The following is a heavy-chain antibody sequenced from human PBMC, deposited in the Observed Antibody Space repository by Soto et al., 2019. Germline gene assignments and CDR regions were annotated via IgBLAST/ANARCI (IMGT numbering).Heavy chain of an antibody. Sequence: ESLKISCKGSGYSFTSYWIGWVRQMPGKGLEWIGIFYPRYSDTSSSPSFQGQVPISADKSISTAYLQWSSLKASDTAMYYFSIHSVATHYYYYYGMDVLGQGTTVPVSS. J-gene: IGHJ6*02. V-gene: IGHV5-51*01. CDR2: FYPRYSDT. CDR3: SIHSVATHYYYYYGMDV. CDR1: GYSFTSYW.